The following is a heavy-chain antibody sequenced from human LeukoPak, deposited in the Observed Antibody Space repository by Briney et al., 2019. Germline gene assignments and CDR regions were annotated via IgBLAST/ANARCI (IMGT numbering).Heavy chain of an antibody. V-gene: IGHV3-53*01. CDR1: GFTVSSNY. J-gene: IGHJ4*02. CDR3: ARAFKLGYPYYFDY. Sequence: GGSLRLSCAASGFTVSSNYMSWVRQAPGKGLEWVSVIYSGGSTYYADSVKGRFTISRDNSKNTLYLQMNSLRAEDTAVYYCARAFKLGYPYYFDYWGQGTLVTVSS. CDR2: IYSGGST. D-gene: IGHD5-12*01.